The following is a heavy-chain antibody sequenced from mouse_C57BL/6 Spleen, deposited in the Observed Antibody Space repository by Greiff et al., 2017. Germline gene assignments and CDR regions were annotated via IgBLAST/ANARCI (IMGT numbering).Heavy chain of an antibody. CDR2: IDPSDSYT. J-gene: IGHJ1*03. CDR1: GYTFTSYW. D-gene: IGHD1-1*01. Sequence: QVQLQQPGAELVMPGASVKLSCKASGYTFTSYWMHWVKQRPGQGLEWIGEIDPSDSYTNYNQKFKGKSTLTVDKSSSTAYMQLSSLTSEDSAVYYCASYGSSLRGYFDVWGTGTTVTVSS. V-gene: IGHV1-69*01. CDR3: ASYGSSLRGYFDV.